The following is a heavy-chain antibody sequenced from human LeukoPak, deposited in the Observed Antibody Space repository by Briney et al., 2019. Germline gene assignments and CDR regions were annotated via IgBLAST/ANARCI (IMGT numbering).Heavy chain of an antibody. J-gene: IGHJ4*02. CDR1: GGSISSYY. V-gene: IGHV4-59*01. CDR3: ARGPPRDRLDY. Sequence: SETLSLTCTVSGGSISSYYWSWIRQPPGKGLEWIGYIYYSGSTNYNPSFKSRVTISVDMSKNQFSLKLSSVTAADTAVYYCARGPPRDRLDYWGQGTLVTVSS. CDR2: IYYSGST.